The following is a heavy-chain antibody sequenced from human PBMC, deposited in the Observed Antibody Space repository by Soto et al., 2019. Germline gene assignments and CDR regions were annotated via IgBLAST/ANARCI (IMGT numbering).Heavy chain of an antibody. J-gene: IGHJ4*02. D-gene: IGHD3-3*01. V-gene: IGHV4-34*01. CDR3: ARAAGFWSGSLGV. CDR1: GGSFSGYY. CDR2: INHSGST. Sequence: SETLSLTCAVYGGSFSGYYWSWIRQPPGKGLEWIGEINHSGSTNYNPSLKSRVTISVDTSKNQFSLKLSSVTAADTAVYYCARAAGFWSGSLGVWGQGTLVTVPS.